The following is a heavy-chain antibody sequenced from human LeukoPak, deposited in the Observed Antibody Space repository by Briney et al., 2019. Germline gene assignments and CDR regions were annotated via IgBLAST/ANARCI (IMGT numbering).Heavy chain of an antibody. V-gene: IGHV1-18*01. CDR1: GYTFTTYG. CDR2: ISPYNGNT. D-gene: IGHD2-2*01. J-gene: IGHJ4*02. Sequence: ASVKVSCKASGYTFTTYGISWLRQAPGQGLEWMGWISPYNGNTKYAQSLQGRVTMTTDTSTITAYMELRSLTSDDTAVYYCAREYCTGTSCYGSDYWGQRTLVTVSS. CDR3: AREYCTGTSCYGSDY.